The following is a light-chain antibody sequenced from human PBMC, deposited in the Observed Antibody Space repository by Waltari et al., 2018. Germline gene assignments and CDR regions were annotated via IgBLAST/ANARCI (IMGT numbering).Light chain of an antibody. CDR3: QQYDNWPPWT. CDR1: QSVGTS. V-gene: IGKV3-15*01. CDR2: FAS. Sequence: EILMTQFPATLSASPGERVTLSCGASQSVGTSLAWYQQKHGQAPSLLIFFASTRATGVPARFSGSGSGTEFTLTISSLQSEDFAVYYCQQYDNWPPWTFGQGTKVE. J-gene: IGKJ1*01.